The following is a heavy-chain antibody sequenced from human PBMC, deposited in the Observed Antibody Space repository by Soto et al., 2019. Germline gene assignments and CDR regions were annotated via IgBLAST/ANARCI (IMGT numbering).Heavy chain of an antibody. CDR2: IRSNGGST. Sequence: PGGALRLSGSASGFTFRSYAMHWVRQAPGKGLDYVSAIRSNGGSTYYADSVKGRFTISRDISKNTLYLQMSSLRAEDTAVYYCVKEAFNWNYGASYNWFDPWGQGTLVPVSS. J-gene: IGHJ5*02. CDR1: GFTFRSYA. CDR3: VKEAFNWNYGASYNWFDP. D-gene: IGHD1-7*01. V-gene: IGHV3-64D*08.